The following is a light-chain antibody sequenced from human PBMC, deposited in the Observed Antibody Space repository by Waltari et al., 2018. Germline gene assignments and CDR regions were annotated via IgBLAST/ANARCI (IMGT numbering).Light chain of an antibody. CDR1: QSVSSH. V-gene: IGKV3-11*01. Sequence: EIVLTQSPATLSLSPGERAPLSCRASQSVSSHLAWYQQKIGQAPRLLIYDASNRATGIPARFSGSGSGTDFTLTISSLEPEDFAVYYCQQRDDWPLLTFGGGTKVEIK. J-gene: IGKJ4*01. CDR2: DAS. CDR3: QQRDDWPLLT.